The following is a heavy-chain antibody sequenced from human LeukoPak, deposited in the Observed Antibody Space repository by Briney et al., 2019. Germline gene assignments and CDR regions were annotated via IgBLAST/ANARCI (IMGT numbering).Heavy chain of an antibody. CDR3: ARDHGGGYPFLYYYYMDV. Sequence: SVEVSCKASGGTFSSYAISWVRQAPGQGLEWMGGIIPIFGTANYAQKFQGRVTITADESTSTAYMELSSLRSEDTAVYYCARDHGGGYPFLYYYYMDVWGKGTTVTVSS. J-gene: IGHJ6*03. D-gene: IGHD2-15*01. CDR2: IIPIFGTA. V-gene: IGHV1-69*13. CDR1: GGTFSSYA.